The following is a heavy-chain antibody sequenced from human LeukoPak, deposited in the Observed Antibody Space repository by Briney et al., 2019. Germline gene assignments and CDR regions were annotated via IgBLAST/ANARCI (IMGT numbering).Heavy chain of an antibody. V-gene: IGHV3-30*02. Sequence: GGSLRLSCAASGFTCSYYGMHWVRQAPGKGLEWVAFIRYDGNDKFYADSVKGRFTISRDTSRNTLYLQMNSLRTDDTAVYYCAKDLMRDRWFGESWGQGTLVTVSS. CDR2: IRYDGNDK. CDR3: AKDLMRDRWFGES. CDR1: GFTCSYYG. J-gene: IGHJ5*02. D-gene: IGHD3-10*01.